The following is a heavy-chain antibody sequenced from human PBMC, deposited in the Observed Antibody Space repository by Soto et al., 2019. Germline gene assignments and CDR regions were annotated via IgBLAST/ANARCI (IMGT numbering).Heavy chain of an antibody. J-gene: IGHJ3*02. V-gene: IGHV1-18*01. Sequence: ASVKVSCKASGYTFTSYGISWVRQAPGQGLEWMGWISAYIGNTNYAQKLQGRVTMTTDTSTSTAYLELRSLRFDDTAVYYCAVGVLGVDAFDIWGQGTMVTVSS. CDR2: ISAYIGNT. CDR3: AVGVLGVDAFDI. CDR1: GYTFTSYG. D-gene: IGHD2-8*01.